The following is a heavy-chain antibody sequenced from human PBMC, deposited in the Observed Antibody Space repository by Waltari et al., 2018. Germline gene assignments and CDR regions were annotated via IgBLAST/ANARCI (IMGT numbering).Heavy chain of an antibody. D-gene: IGHD6-6*01. Sequence: QVQVMESGGGVVQPGRSLRLSCTPSGFIFRNFAMHWVRQTPGKGLGWVSMMSYDGNTEYYADSVKGRFTISRDNSRSTLYLQMNSLRVEDTAVYSCARVIAGRAFDIWGQGTLVTVS. CDR1: GFIFRNFA. V-gene: IGHV3-30-3*01. J-gene: IGHJ3*02. CDR2: MSYDGNTE. CDR3: ARVIAGRAFDI.